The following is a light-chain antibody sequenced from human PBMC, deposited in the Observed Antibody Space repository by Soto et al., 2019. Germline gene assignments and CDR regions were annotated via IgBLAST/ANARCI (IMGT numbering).Light chain of an antibody. CDR2: EVS. Sequence: QSALTQPPSASGSPGQSVTISCTGTSSDVGGYNYVSWYQQHPGKAPKLMIYEVSKRPSGVPDRFSGSKSGNTASLTVSGLQAEDESAYHCSSYGGSNNWVFGGGTKVTVL. J-gene: IGLJ3*02. V-gene: IGLV2-8*01. CDR3: SSYGGSNNWV. CDR1: SSDVGGYNY.